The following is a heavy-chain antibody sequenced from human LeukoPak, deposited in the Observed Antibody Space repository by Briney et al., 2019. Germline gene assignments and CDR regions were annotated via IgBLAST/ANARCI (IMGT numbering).Heavy chain of an antibody. CDR3: AKEEFEVGTCSSSTCFTSLPFFDY. D-gene: IGHD2-2*02. Sequence: GSLLLSCAAAGFTFSNYAMRWGRQAPGKGLEWGSTISGSGGSTYYAGSGKGRFTISRDNSKNTLSLQMNSLRAEDTAIYYCAKEEFEVGTCSSSTCFTSLPFFDYWGQGNLVSVSS. CDR2: ISGSGGST. V-gene: IGHV3-23*01. J-gene: IGHJ4*02. CDR1: GFTFSNYA.